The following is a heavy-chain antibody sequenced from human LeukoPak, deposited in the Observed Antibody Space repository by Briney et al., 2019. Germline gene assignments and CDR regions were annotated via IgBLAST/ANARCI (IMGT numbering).Heavy chain of an antibody. CDR3: AKGEWELLIVEDPEKIDY. D-gene: IGHD1-26*01. Sequence: GGSLRLSCVASGFTLSSYAMHWVRQAPGKGLEWVAFIRYDGSLKNYADSVKGRFTISRDNSKNTLYLQMNSLRVDDTAVYYCAKGEWELLIVEDPEKIDYWGQGTLVTVSS. CDR2: IRYDGSLK. V-gene: IGHV3-30*02. CDR1: GFTLSSYA. J-gene: IGHJ4*02.